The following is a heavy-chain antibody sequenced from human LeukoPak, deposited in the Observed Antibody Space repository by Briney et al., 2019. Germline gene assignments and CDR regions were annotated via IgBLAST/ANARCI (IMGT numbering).Heavy chain of an antibody. CDR3: ARGAYDILTGYYNPNYFDY. Sequence: GGSLRLSCVASGFTLRTYAMHWVRQAPGKGLEWVAVISSDGSKKFYSDSVKGQFTISGDNSKNTLYLQMNSLRTEDTAVYYCARGAYDILTGYYNPNYFDYWGQGTLVTVSS. J-gene: IGHJ4*02. CDR1: GFTLRTYA. CDR2: ISSDGSKK. D-gene: IGHD3-9*01. V-gene: IGHV3-30-3*01.